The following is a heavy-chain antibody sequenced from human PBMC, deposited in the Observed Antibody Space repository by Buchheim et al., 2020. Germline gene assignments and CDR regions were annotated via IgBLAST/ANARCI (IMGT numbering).Heavy chain of an antibody. V-gene: IGHV4-34*01. Sequence: QVQLQQWGAGLLKPSETLSLTCAVYGEPLSGYYWNWIRQPPGKGLEWIGEINHSGSTNYNPSLKSRVPISEDTSKNQFSLKLRSATAADTAMYFCARGSQTAGDWYFDLWGRGTL. CDR3: ARGSQTAGDWYFDL. CDR1: GEPLSGYY. J-gene: IGHJ2*01. CDR2: INHSGST. D-gene: IGHD6-13*01.